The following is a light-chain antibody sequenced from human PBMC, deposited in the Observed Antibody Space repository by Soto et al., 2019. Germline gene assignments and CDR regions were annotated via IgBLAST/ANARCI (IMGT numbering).Light chain of an antibody. CDR1: SSDVGGYNY. CDR2: EVS. V-gene: IGLV2-8*01. CDR3: SSYAGSRGMV. Sequence: QSALTQPPSASGSPGQSVTISCTGTSSDVGGYNYVSWYQQHPGKAPKLMIYEVSKRPSGVPDRFSGSKSGNTASLTVSGLQAEDEADYYRSSYAGSRGMVFGGGTKLTVL. J-gene: IGLJ2*01.